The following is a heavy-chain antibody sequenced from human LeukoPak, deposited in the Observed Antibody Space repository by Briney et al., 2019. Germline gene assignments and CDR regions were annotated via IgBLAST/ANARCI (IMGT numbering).Heavy chain of an antibody. J-gene: IGHJ3*02. V-gene: IGHV1-69*13. Sequence: SVTVSCKASGGTLRKFTISWARQAPGQGLEWVGGIIPIFDRTDYAQKFQGRVTITADESTYTAYLELTSLTSEDTAVYYCARDRVEGAFDIWGQGTTVTVSS. CDR2: IIPIFDRT. CDR1: GGTLRKFT. CDR3: ARDRVEGAFDI. D-gene: IGHD5-24*01.